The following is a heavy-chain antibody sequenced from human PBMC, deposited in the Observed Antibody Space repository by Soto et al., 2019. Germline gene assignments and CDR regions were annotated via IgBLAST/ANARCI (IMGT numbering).Heavy chain of an antibody. CDR1: GYIFSLYS. V-gene: IGHV1-18*01. CDR2: ISGYNGNT. CDR3: ARGMGLAADFDF. J-gene: IGHJ4*02. D-gene: IGHD3-9*01. Sequence: QVHLVQSGAEVKKPGAPVKVSCKTSGYIFSLYSISWVRQAPGQGLEWMGWISGYNGNTNYAQHFQDRVTMTTDTSTSTAYMELRSLRSDDTAVYYCARGMGLAADFDFWGQGTLVTVSS.